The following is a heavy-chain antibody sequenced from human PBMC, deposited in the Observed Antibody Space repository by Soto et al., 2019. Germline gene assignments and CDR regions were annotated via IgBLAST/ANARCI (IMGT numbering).Heavy chain of an antibody. CDR3: ARERRYYGSGSVGYYYYYGMDV. J-gene: IGHJ6*02. Sequence: SETLSLTCAVYGGSFSGYYWSWIRQPQGKGLEWIGEINHSGSTNYNPSLKSRVTISVDTSKNQFSLKLSSVTAADTAVYYCARERRYYGSGSVGYYYYYGMDVWGQGTTVTVSS. V-gene: IGHV4-34*01. D-gene: IGHD3-10*01. CDR1: GGSFSGYY. CDR2: INHSGST.